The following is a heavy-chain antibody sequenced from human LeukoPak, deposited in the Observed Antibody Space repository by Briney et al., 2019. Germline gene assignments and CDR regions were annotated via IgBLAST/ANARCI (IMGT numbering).Heavy chain of an antibody. Sequence: GASVTVSCKASGYTFTSYDINWVRQAPGQGLEWMGWMNPTSGHTGYAQTFQGRVTITRDTSISTDYMELNSLTSEDTAVYYCARSPVGVRKKHDFWGQGTLVIVSS. CDR2: MNPTSGHT. D-gene: IGHD3-10*01. V-gene: IGHV1-8*01. CDR3: ARSPVGVRKKHDF. CDR1: GYTFTSYD. J-gene: IGHJ4*02.